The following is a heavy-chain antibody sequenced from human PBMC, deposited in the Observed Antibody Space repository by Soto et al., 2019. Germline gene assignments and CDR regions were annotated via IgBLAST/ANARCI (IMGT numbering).Heavy chain of an antibody. Sequence: GSLRLSCAASGFTFSSYTMSWVRQAPGKGLEWVSTISGSGGNTYYADSVEGRFTISRDNSKNTLYLQMNSLRAEDTAVYYCAARPPFDFWGQGALVTVSS. CDR3: AARPPFDF. V-gene: IGHV3-23*01. CDR1: GFTFSSYT. CDR2: ISGSGGNT. J-gene: IGHJ4*02.